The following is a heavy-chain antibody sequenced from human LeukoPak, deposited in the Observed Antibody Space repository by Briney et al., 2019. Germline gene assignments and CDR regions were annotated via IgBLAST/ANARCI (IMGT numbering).Heavy chain of an antibody. V-gene: IGHV3-9*01. Sequence: LSLTCTVSGGSISSYYWSWIRQAPGKGLEWVSGISWNNGDIGYADSVEGRFTISRDNAKNFLFLQMNSLRPEDTALYYCAKDLKAGGILTDWGQGTLVTVSS. CDR3: AKDLKAGGILTD. J-gene: IGHJ4*02. CDR1: GGSISSYY. CDR2: ISWNNGDI. D-gene: IGHD3-9*01.